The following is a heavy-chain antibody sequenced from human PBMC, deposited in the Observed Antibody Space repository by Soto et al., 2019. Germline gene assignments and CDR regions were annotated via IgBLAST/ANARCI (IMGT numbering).Heavy chain of an antibody. CDR2: ITPFNGNT. Sequence: SVKVSCKASGYTFTYRYPHWVRQAPGQALEWMGWITPFNGNTNYAQKFQDRVTITRDRSMSTAYMELSSLRSEDTAMYYCATALGGSYYEDAFDIWGQGTMVTVSS. J-gene: IGHJ3*02. CDR3: ATALGGSYYEDAFDI. CDR1: GYTFTYRY. V-gene: IGHV1-45*02. D-gene: IGHD1-26*01.